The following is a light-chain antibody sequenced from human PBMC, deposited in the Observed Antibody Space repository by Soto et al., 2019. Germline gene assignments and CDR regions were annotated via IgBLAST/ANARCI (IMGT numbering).Light chain of an antibody. CDR3: QQRSNCT. V-gene: IGKV3D-11*01. CDR2: DAS. CDR1: QGVSSY. J-gene: IGKJ3*01. Sequence: EIVLTQSPATLSLSLGERATLSCRASQGVSSYLAWYQQKPGQAPRLLIYDASNRATGIPARFSGSGPGTDFTLTISSLEPEDFAVYYCQQRSNCTFGPGTKVDIK.